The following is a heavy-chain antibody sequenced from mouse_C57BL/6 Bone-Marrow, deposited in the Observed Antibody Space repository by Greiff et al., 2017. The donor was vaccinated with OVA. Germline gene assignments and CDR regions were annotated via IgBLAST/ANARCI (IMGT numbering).Heavy chain of an antibody. Sequence: QVQLQQPGAELVKPGTSVKLSCKASGYTFTSYWMHWVKQRPGQGLEWIGVIDPSDSCTNYIQKFKGKATLSVDTSSSTVYMQLSSLTSEDSAVCDCARSPPSEVHFDVWGTGTTVTVSS. D-gene: IGHD5-1*01. V-gene: IGHV1-59*01. CDR1: GYTFTSYW. CDR3: ARSPPSEVHFDV. CDR2: IDPSDSCT. J-gene: IGHJ1*03.